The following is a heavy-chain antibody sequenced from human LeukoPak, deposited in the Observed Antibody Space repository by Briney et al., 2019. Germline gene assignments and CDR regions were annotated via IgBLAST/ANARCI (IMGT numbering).Heavy chain of an antibody. Sequence: ASVKVSCKASGGTFNSYAISWVRQAPGQGLELVGWINPKSGDTHYAQKFQDRVTMTRDTSISTAYMELSRLRSDDTAVFYCARDLRNYYGSGSSRFDPWGQGTLVTVSS. J-gene: IGHJ5*02. CDR1: GGTFNSYA. V-gene: IGHV1-2*02. CDR2: INPKSGDT. CDR3: ARDLRNYYGSGSSRFDP. D-gene: IGHD3-10*01.